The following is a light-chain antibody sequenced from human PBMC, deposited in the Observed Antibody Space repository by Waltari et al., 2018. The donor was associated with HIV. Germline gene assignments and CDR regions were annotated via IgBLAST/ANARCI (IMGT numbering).Light chain of an antibody. CDR2: GNS. CDR1: SSNIGAYYD. J-gene: IGLJ2*01. V-gene: IGLV1-40*01. CDR3: QSYDSNLGGSV. Sequence: HSVLTQPPSVSGAPGQKVTISCTGSSSNIGAYYDVHWYQQLPGTAPRLLIHGNSYRPSGVPDRFSGSRSGTSASLAITGLQAEDEADYYCQSYDSNLGGSVFGGGTKLTVL.